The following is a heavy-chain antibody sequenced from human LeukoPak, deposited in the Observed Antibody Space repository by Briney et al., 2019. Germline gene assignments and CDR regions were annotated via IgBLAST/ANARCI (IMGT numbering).Heavy chain of an antibody. CDR3: ARDQDGYNWAPDY. Sequence: SVKVSCKASGGTFSSYAISWVRQAPGQGLEWMGGIIPIFGTANYAQKFQGRVTITADESTSTAYMELSSLRSEDTAVYYCARDQDGYNWAPDYSGQGTLVTVSS. CDR1: GGTFSSYA. V-gene: IGHV1-69*01. CDR2: IIPIFGTA. D-gene: IGHD5-24*01. J-gene: IGHJ4*02.